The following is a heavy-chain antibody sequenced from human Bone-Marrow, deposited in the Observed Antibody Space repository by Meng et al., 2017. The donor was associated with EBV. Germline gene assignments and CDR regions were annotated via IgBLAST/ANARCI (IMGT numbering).Heavy chain of an antibody. J-gene: IGHJ5*02. CDR1: GGSISSYNW. CDR3: SIIIYGSGLNSWFDP. Sequence: ESGPGLVKSSGTLSLTCGVSGGSISSYNWWTWVRQPPGKGLEWVGEIHHGGSTNYNPSLKSRVTISLDKSKNQFSLRLTSVTAADTAVYYCSIIIYGSGLNSWFDPWGQGTLVTVSS. V-gene: IGHV4-4*02. CDR2: IHHGGST. D-gene: IGHD3-10*01.